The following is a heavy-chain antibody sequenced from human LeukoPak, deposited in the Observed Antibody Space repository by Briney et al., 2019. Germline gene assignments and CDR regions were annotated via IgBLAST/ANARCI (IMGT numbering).Heavy chain of an antibody. J-gene: IGHJ3*02. Sequence: PSETLSLTCAVYGGSFSGYYWSWIRQPPGKGLEWIGEINHSGSTNYNPSLKSRVTISVDTSKNQFSLKLSSVTAADTAVYYCAKGYCSGTSTREDAFDIWGQGTMVTVSS. CDR3: AKGYCSGTSTREDAFDI. CDR1: GGSFSGYY. V-gene: IGHV4-34*01. CDR2: INHSGST. D-gene: IGHD2-2*01.